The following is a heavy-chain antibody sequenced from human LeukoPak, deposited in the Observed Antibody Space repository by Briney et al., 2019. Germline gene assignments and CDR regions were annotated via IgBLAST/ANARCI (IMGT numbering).Heavy chain of an antibody. Sequence: GGSLRLSCAASEFPFSHYAMNWVRQAPGKGLEWVSGIGASGSSTYYGDPVKGRFTISRDNSKTTLFLQMNSLRAEDTAVYYCARGLGTVNDAFDICGQGTMVTVSS. J-gene: IGHJ3*02. CDR3: ARGLGTVNDAFDI. CDR1: EFPFSHYA. V-gene: IGHV3-23*01. D-gene: IGHD4-17*01. CDR2: IGASGSST.